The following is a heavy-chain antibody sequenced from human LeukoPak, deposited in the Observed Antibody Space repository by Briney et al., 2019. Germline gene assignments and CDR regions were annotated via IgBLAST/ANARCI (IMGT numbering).Heavy chain of an antibody. CDR2: IKQDGSEK. V-gene: IGHV3-7*01. CDR1: GFTFSSYW. CDR3: ARREVIGWSNPYYFDY. J-gene: IGHJ4*02. D-gene: IGHD2-21*01. Sequence: PGGSLRPSCAASGFTFSSYWMSWVRQAPGKGLEWVANIKQDGSEKYYVDSVKGRFTISRDNAKNSLYLQMNSLRAEDTAVYYCARREVIGWSNPYYFDYWGQGTLVTVSS.